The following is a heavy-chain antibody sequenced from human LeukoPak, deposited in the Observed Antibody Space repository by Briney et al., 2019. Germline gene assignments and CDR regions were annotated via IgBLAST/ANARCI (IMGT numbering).Heavy chain of an antibody. Sequence: ASVKVSCKASGYIFTRNGISWVRQAPGQGLEWMGWINIYNGNTNYAQKFQGRVTMTTDTSTSTAYMELRSLRSDDTAMYYCERQSDIRTRRGDDAFDVWGQGTVVTVSS. CDR1: GYIFTRNG. CDR2: INIYNGNT. D-gene: IGHD3-10*01. V-gene: IGHV1-18*01. CDR3: ERQSDIRTRRGDDAFDV. J-gene: IGHJ3*01.